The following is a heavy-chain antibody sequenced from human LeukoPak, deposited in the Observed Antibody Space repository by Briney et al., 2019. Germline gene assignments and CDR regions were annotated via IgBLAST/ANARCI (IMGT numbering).Heavy chain of an antibody. J-gene: IGHJ4*02. CDR3: ARSPYYYDSSGYLFDY. CDR1: GGTFSSYA. CDR2: IIPIFGTA. V-gene: IGHV1-69*05. Sequence: SVKVSCKASGGTFSSYAISWVRQAPGQGLEWMGGIIPIFGTANYAQKFQGRVTITTDESTSTAYMELSSLRSDDTAVYYCARSPYYYDSSGYLFDYWGQGTLVTVSS. D-gene: IGHD3-22*01.